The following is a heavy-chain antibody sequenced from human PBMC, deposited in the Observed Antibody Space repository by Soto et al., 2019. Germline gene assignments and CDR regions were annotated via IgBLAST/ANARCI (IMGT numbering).Heavy chain of an antibody. CDR3: AREEQWLMEYYGMEV. Sequence: QVQLVQSGAEVKKPGASVKVSWKAYGYTFTSYYMHWVRQAPGQGLEWMGIINPSGGSTSYAQKFQGRVTMTRDTSTSTVYMELSSLRSEDTAVYYCAREEQWLMEYYGMEVWGQGTTVTVSS. CDR2: INPSGGST. V-gene: IGHV1-46*01. CDR1: GYTFTSYY. J-gene: IGHJ6*02. D-gene: IGHD6-19*01.